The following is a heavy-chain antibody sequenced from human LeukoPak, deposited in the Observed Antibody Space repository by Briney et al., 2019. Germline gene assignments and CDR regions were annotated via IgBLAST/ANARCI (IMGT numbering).Heavy chain of an antibody. Sequence: GGSLRLSCAASGFTFSSYAMSWVRQVPGKGLEWVSAISGSGGSTYYADSVKGRFTISRDNSKNTLYLQMNSLRAEDTAVYYCAKALAYCGGDCYSFGGFFDYWGQGTLVTVSS. V-gene: IGHV3-23*01. CDR2: ISGSGGST. J-gene: IGHJ4*02. CDR1: GFTFSSYA. D-gene: IGHD2-21*02. CDR3: AKALAYCGGDCYSFGGFFDY.